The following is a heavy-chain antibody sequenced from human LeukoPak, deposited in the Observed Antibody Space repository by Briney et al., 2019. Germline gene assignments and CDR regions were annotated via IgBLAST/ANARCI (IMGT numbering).Heavy chain of an antibody. CDR1: GFTFSDYA. CDR3: ATGSLDAFDI. V-gene: IGHV3-23*01. CDR2: ISGPGGST. Sequence: GGSLRLSCAASGFTFSDYAMSWVRQAPGKGLEWVSAISGPGGSTYYADSVKGRFTISRDNSKNTLYLLLNSLRAEDTAVYYCATGSLDAFDIWGQGTMVTVSS. J-gene: IGHJ3*02. D-gene: IGHD2-15*01.